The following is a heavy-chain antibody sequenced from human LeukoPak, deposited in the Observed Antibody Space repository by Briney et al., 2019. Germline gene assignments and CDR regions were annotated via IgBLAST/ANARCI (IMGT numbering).Heavy chain of an antibody. CDR3: ARATFRYYDILTGYYSIPLFDY. CDR1: GYTFTSYG. V-gene: IGHV1-18*01. J-gene: IGHJ4*02. Sequence: ASVKVSCKASGYTFTSYGISWVRQAPGQGLEWMGWISAYNGNTNYAQKLQGRVTMTTDTSTSTAYMELRSLRSDDTAVYYCARATFRYYDILTGYYSIPLFDYWGQGTLVTVSS. D-gene: IGHD3-9*01. CDR2: ISAYNGNT.